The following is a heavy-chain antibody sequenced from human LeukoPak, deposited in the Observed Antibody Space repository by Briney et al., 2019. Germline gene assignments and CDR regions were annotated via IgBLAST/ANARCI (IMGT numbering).Heavy chain of an antibody. J-gene: IGHJ4*02. D-gene: IGHD1-1*01. Sequence: GESLKISCKGSGYSFTRYWISWVRQMPGKGLEWMGRIDPSDSYTNYSPSLQGHVTISADKSISTAYLQWSSLKASDTAMYYCARALGTTGTTVDYWGQGTLVTVSS. CDR1: GYSFTRYW. CDR3: ARALGTTGTTVDY. CDR2: IDPSDSYT. V-gene: IGHV5-10-1*01.